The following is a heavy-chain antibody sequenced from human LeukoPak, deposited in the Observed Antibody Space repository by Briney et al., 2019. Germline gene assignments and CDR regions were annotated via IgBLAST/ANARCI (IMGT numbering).Heavy chain of an antibody. Sequence: SQTLSLTCAISGDSVPSNSAAWNWIRQSPSRGLEWLGRTYYRSKWYIDYALSVKSRITIDPDTSKNQFSLQLNSVTPEDTAVYYCARGQWLVRGGFDYWGQGTLVTVSS. D-gene: IGHD6-19*01. J-gene: IGHJ4*02. CDR1: GDSVPSNSAA. CDR3: ARGQWLVRGGFDY. V-gene: IGHV6-1*01. CDR2: TYYRSKWYI.